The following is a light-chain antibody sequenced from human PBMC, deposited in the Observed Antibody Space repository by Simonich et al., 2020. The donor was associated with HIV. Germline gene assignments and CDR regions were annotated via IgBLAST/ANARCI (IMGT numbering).Light chain of an antibody. CDR1: QSISSW. CDR3: QQYNSYSPWT. V-gene: IGKV1-5*03. CDR2: KAS. Sequence: DIQMTQSPSTLSASVGDRVTITCRASQSISSWLAWYQQKQGKAPKLLIYKASSLESGGPSRFSGSGSGTEFTLTISSLQPDDFATYYCQQYNSYSPWTFGQGTKVEIK. J-gene: IGKJ1*01.